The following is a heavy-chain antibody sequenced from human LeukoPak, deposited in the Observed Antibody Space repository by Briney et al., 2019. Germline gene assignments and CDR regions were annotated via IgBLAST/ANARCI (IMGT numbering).Heavy chain of an antibody. D-gene: IGHD6-19*01. CDR3: ARDNSGFDY. J-gene: IGHJ4*02. Sequence: VRSLRLSCVASGFTFNNYWMTWVREAPGKGLEWVANIRHDGSARYYGDSVKGRFTISRDDAKNSLFLQMNSLRADDTALYYCARDNSGFDYWGQGTPVTVSS. CDR2: IRHDGSAR. CDR1: GFTFNNYW. V-gene: IGHV3-7*01.